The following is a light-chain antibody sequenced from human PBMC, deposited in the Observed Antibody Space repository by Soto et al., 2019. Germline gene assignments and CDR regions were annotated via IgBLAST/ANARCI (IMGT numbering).Light chain of an antibody. CDR3: QHSRT. CDR1: QSVTNSF. V-gene: IGKV3D-7*01. J-gene: IGKJ3*01. CDR2: GAS. Sequence: EIVLAQSPVTLSLSPGERATLSCRASQSVTNSFLAWYQHIPGQTPRLLIYGASNRATGIPARFSGSGSGTEFTLTISSLQSEDFAVYYCQHSRTFAPGTKVAIK.